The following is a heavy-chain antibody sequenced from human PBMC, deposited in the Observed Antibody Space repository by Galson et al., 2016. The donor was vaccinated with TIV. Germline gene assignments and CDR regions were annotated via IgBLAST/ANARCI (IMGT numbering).Heavy chain of an antibody. CDR1: GFTFSSYG. CDR2: VSYDGGNE. Sequence: SLRLSCAASGFTFSSYGMHWVRQAPGKGLEWVAVVSYDGGNEYYADSVKGRFTISRDNSKNTLYLQINSLRAVDTAVYYCAKDKKYCTVNSCYTSYHYYYYGRDVWGQGTTVTVSS. V-gene: IGHV3-30*18. D-gene: IGHD2-2*02. CDR3: AKDKKYCTVNSCYTSYHYYYYGRDV. J-gene: IGHJ6*02.